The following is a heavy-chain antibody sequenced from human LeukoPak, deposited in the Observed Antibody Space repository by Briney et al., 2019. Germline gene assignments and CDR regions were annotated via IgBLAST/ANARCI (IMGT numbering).Heavy chain of an antibody. J-gene: IGHJ6*03. V-gene: IGHV3-48*01. D-gene: IGHD2-2*01. CDR2: ISSSSSTI. CDR1: GFTFSSYS. CDR3: ARRGYCSSTSCCFLNSMDV. Sequence: PGGSLRLSCAASGFTFSSYSMNWVRQAPGKGLEWVSYISSSSSTIYYADSVKGRFTISRDNAKNSLYLQMNSLRAEDTAVYYCARRGYCSSTSCCFLNSMDVWGKGSTVTVSS.